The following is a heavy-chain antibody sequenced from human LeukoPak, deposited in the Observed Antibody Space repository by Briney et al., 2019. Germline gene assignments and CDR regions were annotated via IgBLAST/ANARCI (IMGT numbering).Heavy chain of an antibody. CDR3: ARLYSTGCYGGPDY. V-gene: IGHV3-7*01. Sequence: QPGGSLRLSCAGSEFSFSSHWMSWVRQAPGKGLEWVANIKEDGSETFYVDSVRGRFTVSRDNAKNSLYLQMSSLRAEDTAVYFCARLYSTGCYGGPDYWGQGTLVAVSS. D-gene: IGHD6-19*01. CDR2: IKEDGSET. CDR1: EFSFSSHW. J-gene: IGHJ4*02.